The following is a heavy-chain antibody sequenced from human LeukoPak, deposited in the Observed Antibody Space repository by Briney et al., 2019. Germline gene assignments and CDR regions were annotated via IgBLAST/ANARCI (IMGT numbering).Heavy chain of an antibody. CDR1: GGSFSGYY. CDR3: ARDQLEPGFAFDI. Sequence: SETLSLTCAVYGGSFSGYYWSRLRQPPGKGLEWIGEINHSGSTNYNPSLKSRVTISVDTSKNQFSLKLSSVTAADTAVYYCARDQLEPGFAFDIWGQGTMVTVSS. J-gene: IGHJ3*02. CDR2: INHSGST. V-gene: IGHV4-34*01. D-gene: IGHD1-1*01.